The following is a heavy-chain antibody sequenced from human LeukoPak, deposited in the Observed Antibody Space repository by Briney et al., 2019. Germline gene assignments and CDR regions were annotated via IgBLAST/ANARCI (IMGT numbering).Heavy chain of an antibody. V-gene: IGHV3-74*01. CDR1: GFTFSNYW. CDR3: ARVQGGYYYDSDY. Sequence: GGSLRLSCAASGFTFSNYWMHWVRQAPGKGLVWVSRINSDGSSTNYADSVKGRFTISRDNAKNTLYLQMNSLRAEDTAVYYCARVQGGYYYDSDYWGQGTLVTVSS. D-gene: IGHD3-22*01. J-gene: IGHJ4*02. CDR2: INSDGSST.